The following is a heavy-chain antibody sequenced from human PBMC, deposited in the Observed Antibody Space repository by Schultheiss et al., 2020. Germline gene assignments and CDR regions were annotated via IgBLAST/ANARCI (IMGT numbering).Heavy chain of an antibody. CDR3: ARGTTVTTSRSGYYGMDV. Sequence: SATLSLTCTVSGGSISSYYWSWIRQPPGKGLEWIGYIYYSGSTNYNPSLKSRVTMSVDTSKNQFSLKLSSVTAADTAVYYCARGTTVTTSRSGYYGMDVWGQGTTVTVSS. CDR2: IYYSGST. V-gene: IGHV4-59*12. CDR1: GGSISSYY. J-gene: IGHJ6*02. D-gene: IGHD4-17*01.